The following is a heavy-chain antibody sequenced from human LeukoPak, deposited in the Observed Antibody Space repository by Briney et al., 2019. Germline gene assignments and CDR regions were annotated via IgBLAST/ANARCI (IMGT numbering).Heavy chain of an antibody. D-gene: IGHD3-22*01. V-gene: IGHV3-49*04. CDR3: TRRYNYDSSGYYYVRDAFDI. CDR2: IRSKAYGGTT. CDR1: GFTFGDYA. J-gene: IGHJ3*02. Sequence: GGSLRLSCTTSGFTFGDYAMSWVRQAPGKGLEWVGFIRSKAYGGTTKNAASVKGRFTISRDDSRSIAYLQMNSLKTEDTAVYYCTRRYNYDSSGYYYVRDAFDIWGQGTMVTVSS.